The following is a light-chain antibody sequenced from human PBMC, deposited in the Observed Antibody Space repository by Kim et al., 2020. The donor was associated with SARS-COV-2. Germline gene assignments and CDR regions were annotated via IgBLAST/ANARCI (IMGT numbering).Light chain of an antibody. J-gene: IGLJ1*01. V-gene: IGLV2-14*03. Sequence: GQSITIPCTGGTSDVGGSDSVSWYQQHPGKAPKLMIYDVINRPSGVSDRFSGSKSDNTASLTISGLQAEDEADYFCSSYTGTHTYVFGSGTKVTVL. CDR1: TSDVGGSDS. CDR3: SSYTGTHTYV. CDR2: DVI.